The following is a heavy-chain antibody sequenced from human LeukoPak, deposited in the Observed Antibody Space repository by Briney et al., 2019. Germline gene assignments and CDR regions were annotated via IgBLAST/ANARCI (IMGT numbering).Heavy chain of an antibody. Sequence: PSETLSLTCTVSGGSISSYYLSWIRQPPGKGLEWIGYIYYSGSTNYNPSLKSRVTISVNTSKNQFSLKLSSVTAADTAVYYCARVPDYCSSTSCYAAGGDYWGQGTLVTVSS. V-gene: IGHV4-59*01. CDR2: IYYSGST. CDR3: ARVPDYCSSTSCYAAGGDY. CDR1: GGSISSYY. J-gene: IGHJ4*02. D-gene: IGHD2-2*01.